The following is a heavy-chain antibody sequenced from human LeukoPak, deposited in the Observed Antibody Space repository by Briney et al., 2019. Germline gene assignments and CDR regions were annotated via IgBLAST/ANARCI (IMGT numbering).Heavy chain of an antibody. D-gene: IGHD3-16*01. CDR1: GFTFSSYS. J-gene: IGHJ4*02. Sequence: GGSLRLSCAASGFTFSSYSMNWVRQAPGKGLEWISYISSSSSVTYYADSVKGRFTISRDNAKNSLYLQMNSLRHEDTAVYYRARDPQRGDSGFDLWGQGTLVTVSS. CDR2: ISSSSSVT. CDR3: ARDPQRGDSGFDL. V-gene: IGHV3-48*02.